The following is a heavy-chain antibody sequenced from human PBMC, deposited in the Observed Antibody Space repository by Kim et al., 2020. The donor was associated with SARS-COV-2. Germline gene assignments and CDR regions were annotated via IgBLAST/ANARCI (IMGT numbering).Heavy chain of an antibody. CDR2: INHSGST. CDR1: GGSFSGYY. D-gene: IGHD5-12*01. CDR3: ARGLVGAAYSGYDSSLRCLVYDY. V-gene: IGHV4-34*01. Sequence: SETLSLTCAVYGGSFSGYYWSWIRQPPGKGLEWIGEINHSGSTNYNPSLKSRVTISVDTSKNQFSLKLSSVTAADTAVYYCARGLVGAAYSGYDSSLRCLVYDYWGQGTLVTVSS. J-gene: IGHJ4*02.